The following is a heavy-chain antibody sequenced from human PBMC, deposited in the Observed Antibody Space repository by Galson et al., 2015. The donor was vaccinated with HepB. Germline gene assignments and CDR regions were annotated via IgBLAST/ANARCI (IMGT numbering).Heavy chain of an antibody. Sequence: SLRLSCAASGFSFSSYSMRWVRQTPGKGLEWVSSISSSTSYIYYADSMKGRCTTSRDNAKNSLYLQMDSLRAEDTAVYYCVRGDYDFWTSQRGYFDYWGQGTLVTVSS. V-gene: IGHV3-21*01. J-gene: IGHJ4*02. CDR1: GFSFSSYS. CDR3: VRGDYDFWTSQRGYFDY. CDR2: ISSSTSYI. D-gene: IGHD3-3*01.